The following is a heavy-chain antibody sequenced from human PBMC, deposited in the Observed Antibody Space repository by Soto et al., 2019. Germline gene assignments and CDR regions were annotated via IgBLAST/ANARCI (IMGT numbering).Heavy chain of an antibody. Sequence: ASVKVSFKASGFTFTGYYIHWVRQVPGQGLEWMGWIKSNGDDTKYAQKFQDRVTMTRDTSMNTVYMEVSRLRSDDTAVYYCARDQRSYGEPPFDYWGQGTLVTVSS. V-gene: IGHV1-2*02. CDR2: IKSNGDDT. CDR3: ARDQRSYGEPPFDY. D-gene: IGHD2-21*01. CDR1: GFTFTGYY. J-gene: IGHJ4*02.